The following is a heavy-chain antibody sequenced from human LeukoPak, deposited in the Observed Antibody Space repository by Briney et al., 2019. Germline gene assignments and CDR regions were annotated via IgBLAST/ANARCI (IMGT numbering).Heavy chain of an antibody. D-gene: IGHD4-11*01. Sequence: GASVKVSRKASGGTFSSYAISWVRQAPGQGLEWMGGIIPIFGTANYAQKFQGRVTITADESTSTAYMELSSLRSEDTAVYYCARLGIYSNYASTSPPHPRVRFDPWGQGTLVTVSS. V-gene: IGHV1-69*13. CDR2: IIPIFGTA. J-gene: IGHJ5*02. CDR1: GGTFSSYA. CDR3: ARLGIYSNYASTSPPHPRVRFDP.